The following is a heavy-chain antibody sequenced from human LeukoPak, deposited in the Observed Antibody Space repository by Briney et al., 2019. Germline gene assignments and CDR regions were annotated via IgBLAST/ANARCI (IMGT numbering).Heavy chain of an antibody. Sequence: GGSLRLTCRGSGFAFGNYGMTWVRQAPGKGLEWVALTSYDGRNKYHADSVKGRFTISRDNSKNTLYLQMNSLRAEDTALYYCAKDASLSSYFDYWGQGTLVTVSS. CDR1: GFAFGNYG. CDR3: AKDASLSSYFDY. J-gene: IGHJ4*02. V-gene: IGHV3-30*18. CDR2: TSYDGRNK. D-gene: IGHD3-16*01.